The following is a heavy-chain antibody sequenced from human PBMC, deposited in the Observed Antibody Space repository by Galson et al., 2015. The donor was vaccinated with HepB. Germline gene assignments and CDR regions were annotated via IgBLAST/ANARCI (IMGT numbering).Heavy chain of an antibody. D-gene: IGHD2-2*01. CDR2: ISDDGSNK. CDR3: ARGLDCISTSCSSYFYYGMDV. J-gene: IGHJ6*02. Sequence: SLRLSCAASGFTFSSYAMHWVRQAPGKGLEWVAIISDDGSNKYYGDSVKGRFTISRDNSKNTLYVHVNSLRAEDTAVYYCARGLDCISTSCSSYFYYGMDVWGQGTTVTVSS. CDR1: GFTFSSYA. V-gene: IGHV3-30*04.